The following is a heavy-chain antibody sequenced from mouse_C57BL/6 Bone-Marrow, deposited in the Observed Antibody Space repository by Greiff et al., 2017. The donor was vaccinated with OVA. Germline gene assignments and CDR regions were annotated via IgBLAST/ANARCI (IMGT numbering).Heavy chain of an antibody. D-gene: IGHD2-4*01. CDR2: INPNYGTT. J-gene: IGHJ2*01. V-gene: IGHV1-39*01. Sequence: EVQLKESGPELVKPGASVKISCKASGYSFTDYNMNWVKQSNGKSLEWIGVINPNYGTTSYNQKFKGKATLTVDQSSSTAYMQLNSLTSEDSAVYYCAKGKEDRYYDYDGDYFDYWGQGTTLTVSS. CDR1: GYSFTDYN. CDR3: AKGKEDRYYDYDGDYFDY.